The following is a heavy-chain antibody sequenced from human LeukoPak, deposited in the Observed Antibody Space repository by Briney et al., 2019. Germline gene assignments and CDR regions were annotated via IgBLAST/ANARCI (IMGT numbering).Heavy chain of an antibody. CDR1: GGSISSSSYY. CDR2: IYYSGST. V-gene: IGHV4-39*01. D-gene: IGHD2-15*01. CDR3: AATTLQGWFDP. Sequence: SETLSLTCTVSGGSISSSSYYWGWIRQPPGKGLEWIGSIYYSGSTYYNPSLRSRVTISVDTSKNQFSLKLSSVTAADTAVYYCAATTLQGWFDPWGQGTLVTVSS. J-gene: IGHJ5*02.